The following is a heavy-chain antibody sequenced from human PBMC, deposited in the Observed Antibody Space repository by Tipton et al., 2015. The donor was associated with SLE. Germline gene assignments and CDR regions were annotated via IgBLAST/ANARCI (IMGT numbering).Heavy chain of an antibody. CDR2: VTGSGGGT. CDR3: AKGGSYYDY. J-gene: IGHJ4*02. CDR1: GFTFTNTNYA. D-gene: IGHD3-16*01. Sequence: SLRLSCAASGFTFTNTNYAMNWVRQAPGKGLEWVSLVTGSGGGTYYSNSVKGRFTISRDNSRNTLYLQMNSLRAEDTAVYYCAKGGSYYDYWGQGALVTVSS. V-gene: IGHV3-23*01.